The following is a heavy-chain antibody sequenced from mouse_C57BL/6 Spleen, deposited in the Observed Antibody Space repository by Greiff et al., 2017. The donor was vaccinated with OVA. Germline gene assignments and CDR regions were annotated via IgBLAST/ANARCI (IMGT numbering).Heavy chain of an antibody. CDR2: INPNNGGT. D-gene: IGHD1-1*01. V-gene: IGHV1-18*01. CDR1: GYTFTDYN. J-gene: IGHJ4*01. Sequence: EVQLQESGPELVKPGASVKIPCKASGYTFTDYNMDWVKQSHGKSLEWIGDINPNNGGTIYNQKFKGKATLTVDKSSSTAYMELRSLTSEDTAVYYCARSELITTVVGYYAMDYWGQGTSVTVSS. CDR3: ARSELITTVVGYYAMDY.